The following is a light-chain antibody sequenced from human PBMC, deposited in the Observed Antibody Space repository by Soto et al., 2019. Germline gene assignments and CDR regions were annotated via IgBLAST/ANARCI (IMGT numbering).Light chain of an antibody. J-gene: IGKJ4*01. CDR2: GAS. Sequence: EIVMTQSPASLSVSPGERATLSCRASQNVNSNLAWYQQKPGQAPRFLIYGASTRATGTPARFSGSGSGTDFTLTISSLEPEDSAVYYCQQRSNRLTFGGGTKVDIK. V-gene: IGKV3D-15*01. CDR1: QNVNSN. CDR3: QQRSNRLT.